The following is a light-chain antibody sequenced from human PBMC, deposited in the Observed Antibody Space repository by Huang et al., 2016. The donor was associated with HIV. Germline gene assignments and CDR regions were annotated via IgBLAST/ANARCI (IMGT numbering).Light chain of an antibody. CDR2: AAS. V-gene: IGKV3-11*01. Sequence: EIVLTQSPATLSLSPGERATLSCRASQSVSSSLAWSQQRPGQAPRLLIDAASNRATGIPARFSGSGSGTDFTRTISSLEPEDFAVYYCQQRSNGPPLTFGGGTKVEIK. CDR1: QSVSSS. CDR3: QQRSNGPPLT. J-gene: IGKJ4*01.